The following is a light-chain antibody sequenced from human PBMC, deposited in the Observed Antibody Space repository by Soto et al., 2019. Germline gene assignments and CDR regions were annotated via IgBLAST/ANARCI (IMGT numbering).Light chain of an antibody. Sequence: QSVLTQPPSVSGAPGQRVTLSCTGSSSTIGAGYDVPWYQQLPGTAPKLLIYGNSNRPSGVPDRFSGSKSGTSASLAITGLQAEDEADYYCQSYDSSLSGYVFGTGTKLTVL. J-gene: IGLJ1*01. CDR2: GNS. CDR3: QSYDSSLSGYV. V-gene: IGLV1-40*01. CDR1: SSTIGAGYD.